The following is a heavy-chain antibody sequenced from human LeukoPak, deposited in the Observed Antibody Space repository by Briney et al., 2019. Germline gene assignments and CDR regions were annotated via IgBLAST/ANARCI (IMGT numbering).Heavy chain of an antibody. CDR1: GGSISSSNW. V-gene: IGHV4-4*02. CDR3: ARDTVVVPAATGVNWFDP. D-gene: IGHD2-2*01. Sequence: SETLSPTCAVSGGSISSSNWWSWVRQPPGKGLEWIGEIYHSGSTNYNPSLKSRVTISVDKSKNQFSLKLSSVTAADTAVYYCARDTVVVPAATGVNWFDPWGQGTLVTVSS. J-gene: IGHJ5*02. CDR2: IYHSGST.